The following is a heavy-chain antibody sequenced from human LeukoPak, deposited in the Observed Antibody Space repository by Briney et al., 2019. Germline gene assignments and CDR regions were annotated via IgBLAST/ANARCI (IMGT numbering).Heavy chain of an antibody. D-gene: IGHD3-10*01. CDR1: GGSISSSSYY. J-gene: IGHJ4*02. V-gene: IGHV4-39*07. Sequence: PSETLSLTCTVSGGSISSSSYYWGWIRQPPGKGLEWIGSIYYSGSTYYNPSLKSRVTISVDTSKNQFSLKLSSVTAADTAVYYCASSHVLLWFGELQRNDYYFDYWGQGTLVTVSS. CDR3: ASSHVLLWFGELQRNDYYFDY. CDR2: IYYSGST.